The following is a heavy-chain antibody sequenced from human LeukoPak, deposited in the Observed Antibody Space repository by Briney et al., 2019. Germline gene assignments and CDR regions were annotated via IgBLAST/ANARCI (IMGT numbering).Heavy chain of an antibody. J-gene: IGHJ4*02. CDR1: GYTFTTYD. CDR2: MNPNSGDT. Sequence: ASVKVSCKTSGYTFTTYDITWVRQATGQGLEWMGWMNPNSGDTAYAQKFQGRVAMTRDTSISTAYMELSRLRSDDTAVYYCARVAGYDSSGYRDYWGQGTLVTVSS. V-gene: IGHV1-8*01. D-gene: IGHD3-22*01. CDR3: ARVAGYDSSGYRDY.